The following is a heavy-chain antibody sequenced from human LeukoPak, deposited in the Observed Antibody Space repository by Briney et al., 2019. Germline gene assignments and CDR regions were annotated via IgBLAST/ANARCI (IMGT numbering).Heavy chain of an antibody. CDR1: GFSLSGYW. J-gene: IGHJ5*02. CDR2: NNGDGSTT. CDR3: ARDPRNVGLAP. V-gene: IGHV3-74*01. D-gene: IGHD2-15*01. Sequence: GGSLRLSCVASGFSLSGYWMYWVRQAPGKGLMYISRNNGDGSTTNYADIVKGRFTMSRDNVKNTLYLQMNSLRVEDTAVYYCARDPRNVGLAPWGQGTLVTVSS.